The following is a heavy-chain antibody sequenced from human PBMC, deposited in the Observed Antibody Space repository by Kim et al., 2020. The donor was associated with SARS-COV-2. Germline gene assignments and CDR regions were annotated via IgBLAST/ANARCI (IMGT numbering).Heavy chain of an antibody. J-gene: IGHJ6*02. D-gene: IGHD6-13*01. CDR3: ARDSLVAAAGTHYYGMDV. Sequence: VKGRFTIARDNAKNSLYMQRSSLRAEDTAVYYCARDSLVAAAGTHYYGMDVWGQGTTVTVSS. V-gene: IGHV3-11*05.